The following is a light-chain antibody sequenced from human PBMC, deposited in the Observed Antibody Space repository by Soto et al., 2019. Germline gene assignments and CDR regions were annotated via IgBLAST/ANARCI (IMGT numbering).Light chain of an antibody. J-gene: IGKJ2*01. V-gene: IGKV1-39*01. Sequence: DIQMTQSPSSLYASVGDRVTITCRASQSISSYLNWYQQKPGKALKLLIYAASSLQSGVPSRFSGSGSGTDFTLTSSSLQPEDFATYYCQQSYSTPYTFGQGTRLEIK. CDR3: QQSYSTPYT. CDR1: QSISSY. CDR2: AAS.